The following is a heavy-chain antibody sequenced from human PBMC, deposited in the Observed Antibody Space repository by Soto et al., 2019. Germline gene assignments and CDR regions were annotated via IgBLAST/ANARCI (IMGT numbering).Heavy chain of an antibody. CDR3: ARPGSSNYGPGVDV. J-gene: IGHJ6*02. D-gene: IGHD4-4*01. CDR1: GFTFSVYW. CDR2: IDSDGSTT. Sequence: VQLVESGGGLVQPGGSLRLSCAASGFTFSVYWMHWVRQAPGKGLVWVSRIDSDGSTTSYADSVKGRFTISRDNAKSTLYLQMNSLRAEDTAVYYCARPGSSNYGPGVDVWGQGTTVTVSS. V-gene: IGHV3-74*01.